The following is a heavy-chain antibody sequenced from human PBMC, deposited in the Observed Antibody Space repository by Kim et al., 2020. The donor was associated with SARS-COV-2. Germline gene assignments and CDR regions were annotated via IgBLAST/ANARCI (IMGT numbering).Heavy chain of an antibody. J-gene: IGHJ4*01. V-gene: IGHV3-72*01. CDR3: ARGRPLGGKYAIDY. D-gene: IGHD1-26*01. Sequence: GGSLRLSCAASGFTFSDHYMDWVRQAPGKGLEWVGRTRNKAKSYTTEYAASVKGRFTISRDDSKNSLNLQMNSLKTEDTAGYYCARGRPLGGKYAIDYWG. CDR1: GFTFSDHY. CDR2: TRNKAKSYTT.